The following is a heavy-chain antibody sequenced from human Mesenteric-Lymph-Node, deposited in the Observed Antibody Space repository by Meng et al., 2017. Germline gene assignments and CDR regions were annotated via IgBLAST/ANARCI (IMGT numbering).Heavy chain of an antibody. D-gene: IGHD3-3*01. CDR2: LSGSDGAT. CDR3: AAGGVMTVAPPD. V-gene: IGHV3-23*04. Sequence: EVQLVESGGGLVKPGGSLRLSCAASGFTFTNYHMFWVRQAPGKGLEWVSSLSGSDGATYYADSVRGRFTISRDNSKNTLYLQMNRLRAEDTAIYYCAAGGVMTVAPPDWGQGTLVTVSS. CDR1: GFTFTNYH. J-gene: IGHJ4*02.